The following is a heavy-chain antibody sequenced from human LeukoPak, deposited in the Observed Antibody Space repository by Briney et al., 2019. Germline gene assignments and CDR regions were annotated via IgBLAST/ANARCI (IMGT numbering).Heavy chain of an antibody. V-gene: IGHV3-21*01. CDR2: ISSSSSYI. CDR3: ARAHNWKYGSFDF. Sequence: PGGSLSLSCAASGFTCSSYSMNWVRQAPGKGLEWVSCISSSSSYIYYADSVKGRFTISRDNAKNSLYLQMNSLRAEDTAVYYCARAHNWKYGSFDFWGQGTLVTVSS. CDR1: GFTCSSYS. J-gene: IGHJ4*02. D-gene: IGHD1-7*01.